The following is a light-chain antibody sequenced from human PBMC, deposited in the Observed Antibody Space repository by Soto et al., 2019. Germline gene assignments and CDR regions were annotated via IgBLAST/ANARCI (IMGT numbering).Light chain of an antibody. CDR2: EVT. J-gene: IGLJ1*01. Sequence: QSALTQPASVSGSPGQSITISCTGTSSDVGGYNHVSWYQIHPGKAPKLIIYEVTSRPSGVSYRFSGSKSGNTASLTISGLQAEDEAEYYCSSYTNINTRACVFGTGTKLTVL. CDR1: SSDVGGYNH. V-gene: IGLV2-14*01. CDR3: SSYTNINTRACV.